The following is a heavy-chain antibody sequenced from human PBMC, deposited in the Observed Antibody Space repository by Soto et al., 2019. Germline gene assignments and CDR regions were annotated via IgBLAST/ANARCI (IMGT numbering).Heavy chain of an antibody. Sequence: PPETLSLTCGVYGGSFSGYQWNWIRQSPGQGLEWIGEINHSGTTKYNPSLESRINLSVDTSKKQFSLKMFSVTAADTAIYYCARGWRFDPWGQGTQVTVSS. J-gene: IGHJ5*02. D-gene: IGHD1-1*01. CDR2: INHSGTT. CDR3: ARGWRFDP. CDR1: GGSFSGYQ. V-gene: IGHV4-34*01.